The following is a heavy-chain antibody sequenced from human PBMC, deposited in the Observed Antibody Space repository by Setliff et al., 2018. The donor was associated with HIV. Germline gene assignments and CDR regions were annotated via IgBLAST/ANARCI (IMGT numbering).Heavy chain of an antibody. CDR3: VRDVAATNMVRGMIYHYYFMEV. CDR2: SRNEANSYTT. Sequence: GGSLRLSCAASGFTFRAYCMDWVRQAPGKGLEWVARSRNEANSYTTDYAASVKGRFTISRDESENSLYLQMNSLKTEDTAVYYCVRDVAATNMVRGMIYHYYFMEVWGKGTTVTVSS. CDR1: GFTFRAYC. J-gene: IGHJ6*03. D-gene: IGHD3-10*01. V-gene: IGHV3-72*01.